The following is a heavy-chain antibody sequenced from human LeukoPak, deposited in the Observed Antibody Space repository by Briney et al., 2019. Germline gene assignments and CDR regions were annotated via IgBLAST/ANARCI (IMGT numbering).Heavy chain of an antibody. CDR1: GGSFRGYY. CDR2: INHSGST. Sequence: SETLSLTCAVYGGSFRGYYWSWIRQPPGKGLEWIGEINHSGSTNYNPSLKSRVTISVDTSKNQFSLKLSSVTAADTAVYYCARGVAAAGTNGYYYGMDVWGQGTTVTVSS. J-gene: IGHJ6*02. D-gene: IGHD6-13*01. V-gene: IGHV4-34*01. CDR3: ARGVAAAGTNGYYYGMDV.